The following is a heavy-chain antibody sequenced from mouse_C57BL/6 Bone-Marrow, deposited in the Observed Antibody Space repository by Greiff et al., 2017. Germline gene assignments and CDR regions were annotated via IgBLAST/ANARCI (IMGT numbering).Heavy chain of an antibody. D-gene: IGHD3-2*02. CDR2: IRSKSSNYAT. CDR1: GFTFNTYA. CDR3: VRAGQLRLPGPFAY. V-gene: IGHV10-3*01. Sequence: EVHLVESGGGLVQPKGSLKLSCAASGFTFNTYAMHWVRQAPGKGLEWVARIRSKSSNYATYYADSVKDRFTISRDDSQSMLYLQMNNLKTEDTAMYYCVRAGQLRLPGPFAYWGQGTLVTVSA. J-gene: IGHJ3*01.